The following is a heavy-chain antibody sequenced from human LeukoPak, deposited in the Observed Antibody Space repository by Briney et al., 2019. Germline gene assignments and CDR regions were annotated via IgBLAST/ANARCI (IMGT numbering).Heavy chain of an antibody. V-gene: IGHV3-53*01. Sequence: GGSLRLSCAASGFTVSNNYMKWVRQAPGKGLEWVSLIYSDGSTYYVDSVKGRFTISRDNSKNTLYLQMNSLRAEDTAVYYCAKTLLGYCSSTSCSPFDYWGQGTLVTVSS. D-gene: IGHD2-2*01. J-gene: IGHJ4*02. CDR3: AKTLLGYCSSTSCSPFDY. CDR1: GFTVSNNY. CDR2: IYSDGST.